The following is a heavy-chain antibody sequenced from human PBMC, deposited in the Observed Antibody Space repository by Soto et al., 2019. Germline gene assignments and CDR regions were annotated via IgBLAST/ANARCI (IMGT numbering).Heavy chain of an antibody. J-gene: IGHJ3*02. V-gene: IGHV1-18*01. D-gene: IGHD2-15*01. Sequence: ASVKVSCKASGYTFNISGISWVRQAPGQGLEWMGWISAYNGNTDYAQKLQGRVTMTTDTSTATTYMELTSLTSDDTAVYYCARDRVVGAADAFGIWGQGTMVTVSS. CDR3: ARDRVVGAADAFGI. CDR2: ISAYNGNT. CDR1: GYTFNISG.